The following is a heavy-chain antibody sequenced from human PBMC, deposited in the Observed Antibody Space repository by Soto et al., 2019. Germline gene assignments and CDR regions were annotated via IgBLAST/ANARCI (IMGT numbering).Heavy chain of an antibody. CDR3: APMGV. CDR1: GFTFSNYA. Sequence: PGGSLRLACAASGFTFSNYAMSWVRQAPGKGLEWVSAISGVDNSIYYADSVKGRFTISRDNSKNTLYLQMSSLRADDTAVYYCAPMGVWGQGTTVTVSS. CDR2: ISGVDNSI. J-gene: IGHJ6*02. V-gene: IGHV3-23*01.